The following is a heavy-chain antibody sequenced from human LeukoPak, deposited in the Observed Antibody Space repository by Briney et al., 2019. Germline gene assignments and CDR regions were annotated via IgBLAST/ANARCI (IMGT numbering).Heavy chain of an antibody. CDR3: ARDKGVGSNNWFDP. D-gene: IGHD2-15*01. CDR1: GGSISSYY. V-gene: IGHV4-4*07. CDR2: IYTSGST. J-gene: IGHJ5*02. Sequence: SETLSLTCTVSGGSISSYYWSWIRQPAGKGLEWIGRIYTSGSTNYNPSLKSRVTMSVDTSKNQFSLKLSSVTAADTAVYYCARDKGVGSNNWFDPWGQGTLVTVSS.